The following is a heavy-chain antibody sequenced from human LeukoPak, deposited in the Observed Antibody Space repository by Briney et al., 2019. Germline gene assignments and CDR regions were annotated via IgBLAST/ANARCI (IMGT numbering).Heavy chain of an antibody. V-gene: IGHV1-2*02. CDR1: GYTFTGYY. D-gene: IGHD3-9*01. Sequence: GASVKVSCKASGYTFTGYYMHWVRQAPGQGLEWMGWINPNSGGTNYAQKFQGRVTMTRDTSISTAYMELSRLRSDDTAVYYCARGGVLRYFDWSRDYFDYWGQGTLVTVSS. CDR2: INPNSGGT. CDR3: ARGGVLRYFDWSRDYFDY. J-gene: IGHJ4*02.